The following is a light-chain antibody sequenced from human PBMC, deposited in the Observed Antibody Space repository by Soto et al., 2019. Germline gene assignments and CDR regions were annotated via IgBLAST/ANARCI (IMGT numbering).Light chain of an antibody. V-gene: IGLV1-44*01. CDR1: SPTVGGNA. J-gene: IGLJ1*01. Sequence: VLTQPPSASGTPGQRVTISCSGSSPTVGGNAVNWYQHLPATTPKVLIYSNTQRPSAVPDRFSGSKSGTSASLAITGLQSADEADYYCAAWDDSMNGAVFGTGTKATVL. CDR2: SNT. CDR3: AAWDDSMNGAV.